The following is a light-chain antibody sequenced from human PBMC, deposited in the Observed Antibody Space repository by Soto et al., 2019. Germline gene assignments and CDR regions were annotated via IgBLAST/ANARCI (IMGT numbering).Light chain of an antibody. CDR3: QPYGDSRT. Sequence: EIVLTQSPGTLSLSPGGRATLSCRASQSVSSSYLAWYQQKPGQAPRLLIYGASSRATGIPDRFSGSGSGTDFTLTISRLEPEDFAVYYCQPYGDSRTLGRGTKVDIK. CDR1: QSVSSSY. V-gene: IGKV3-20*01. CDR2: GAS. J-gene: IGKJ1*01.